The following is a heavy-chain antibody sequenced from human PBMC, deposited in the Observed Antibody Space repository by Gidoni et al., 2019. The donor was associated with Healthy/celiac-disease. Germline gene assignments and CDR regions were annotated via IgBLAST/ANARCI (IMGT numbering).Heavy chain of an antibody. Sequence: QITLKESGPTLVKPTQTLTLTCTFYGFSLSTSGVGVGWIRPPPGKALEWLALIYWNDAKRYSPSLKSRLTVPKDASKNQVVLTMTNLDPVDTATYYCTHRLRGSQTAYWGQGTLVTVSS. V-gene: IGHV2-5*01. J-gene: IGHJ4*02. CDR1: GFSLSTSGVG. D-gene: IGHD2-21*02. CDR2: IYWNDAK. CDR3: THRLRGSQTAY.